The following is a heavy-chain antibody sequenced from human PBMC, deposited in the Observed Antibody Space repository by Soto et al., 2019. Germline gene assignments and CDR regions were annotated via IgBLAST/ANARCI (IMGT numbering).Heavy chain of an antibody. CDR1: GDSISSSY. CDR3: ARGVLEWLLRDSYYYYMDV. CDR2: IDDTGST. Sequence: QVQLQESGPGLVKPSETLSLPCTVSGDSISSSYWNWIRQAPGKGLEWIGYIDDTGSTNYNPSLKSRVTLSLDPSNTQYSLKLSSVTAADTDVYYCARGVLEWLLRDSYYYYMDVWGKGTTVTVSS. V-gene: IGHV4-59*01. J-gene: IGHJ6*03. D-gene: IGHD3-3*01.